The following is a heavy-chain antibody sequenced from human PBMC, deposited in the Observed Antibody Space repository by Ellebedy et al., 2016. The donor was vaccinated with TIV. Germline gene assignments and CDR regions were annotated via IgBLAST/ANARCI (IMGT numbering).Heavy chain of an antibody. D-gene: IGHD6-13*01. J-gene: IGHJ5*02. CDR2: ISWNSGSI. Sequence: SLKISXAASGFTFDDYAMHWVRQAPGKGLEWVSGISWNSGSIGYADSVKGRFTISRDNSKNSLYLQMNSLRTEDTALYYCAKGSGYSSSWYTWFDPWGQGTLVTVSS. V-gene: IGHV3-9*01. CDR3: AKGSGYSSSWYTWFDP. CDR1: GFTFDDYA.